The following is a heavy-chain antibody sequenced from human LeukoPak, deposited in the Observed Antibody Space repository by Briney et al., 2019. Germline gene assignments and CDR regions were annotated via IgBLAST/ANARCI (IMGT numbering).Heavy chain of an antibody. CDR1: GGSISSYY. V-gene: IGHV4-59*08. CDR3: ARITMVRGVTFDY. D-gene: IGHD3-10*01. Sequence: SSETLSLTCTVSGGSISSYYWSWIRQPPGKGLEWIGYIYYSGSTNYNPSLKSRVTISVDTSKNQFSLKLSSVTAADTAVYYCARITMVRGVTFDYWGQGTLVTVSS. J-gene: IGHJ4*02. CDR2: IYYSGST.